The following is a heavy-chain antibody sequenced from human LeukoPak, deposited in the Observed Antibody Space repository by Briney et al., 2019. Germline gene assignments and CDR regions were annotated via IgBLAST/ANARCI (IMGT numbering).Heavy chain of an antibody. J-gene: IGHJ5*02. CDR1: GGTFSSYA. Sequence: SVKVSCKASGGTFSSYAISWVRRAPGQGLEWMGRITPIFGIANYAQKFQGRVTITADKSTSTAYMELSSLRSEDTAVYYCAREGGIAADNWFDPWGQGTLVTVSS. CDR2: ITPIFGIA. CDR3: AREGGIAADNWFDP. D-gene: IGHD6-13*01. V-gene: IGHV1-69*04.